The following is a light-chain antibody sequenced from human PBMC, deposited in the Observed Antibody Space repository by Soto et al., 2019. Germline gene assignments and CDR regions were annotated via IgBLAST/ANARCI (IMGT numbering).Light chain of an antibody. CDR2: GAS. CDR1: QSLITRY. CDR3: QQYGTSPT. Sequence: EIVLTQSPGTLSWFPGERATLSCRASQSLITRYLAWYQQKPGQAPRLLIYGASSRATGIPDRFSGSGSGTDFTLTISRLEPVDFAVYSCQQYGTSPTFGQGTRLEIK. J-gene: IGKJ5*01. V-gene: IGKV3-20*01.